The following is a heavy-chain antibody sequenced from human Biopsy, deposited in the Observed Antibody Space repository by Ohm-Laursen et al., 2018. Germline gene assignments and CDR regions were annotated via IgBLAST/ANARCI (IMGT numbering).Heavy chain of an antibody. Sequence: SETLSLTCTVSGGSISDSTYHWGWIRQSPGKGLEWIGNIYYSGNTDYSPSLKSRVTISVDTSNNQFSLKLSSVTAADTAVHYCARLGSGDYFPTFFDFWGQGALVTVSS. V-gene: IGHV4-39*07. J-gene: IGHJ4*02. CDR1: GGSISDSTYH. D-gene: IGHD5-12*01. CDR2: IYYSGNT. CDR3: ARLGSGDYFPTFFDF.